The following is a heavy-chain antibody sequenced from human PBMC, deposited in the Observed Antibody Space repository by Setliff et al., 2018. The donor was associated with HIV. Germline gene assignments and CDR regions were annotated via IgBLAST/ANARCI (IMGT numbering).Heavy chain of an antibody. CDR3: AKGSRGYKAPLEH. CDR2: ISWNRGTL. J-gene: IGHJ1*01. CDR1: GFTFSSHA. V-gene: IGHV3-9*01. Sequence: PGGSLRLSCAASGFTFSSHAMHWVRQAPGKGLEYVSSISWNRGTLTYADSVKGRFTISRDNAKKSLYLQMNSLRPEDSAMYFCAKGSRGYKAPLEHWGQGTLVTVSS. D-gene: IGHD5-12*01.